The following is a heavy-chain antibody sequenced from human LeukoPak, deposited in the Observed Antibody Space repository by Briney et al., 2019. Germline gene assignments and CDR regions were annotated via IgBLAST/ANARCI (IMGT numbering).Heavy chain of an antibody. J-gene: IGHJ4*02. CDR2: ISSSGSTI. Sequence: GGSLRLSCAASGFTFSSYEMNWVRQAPGRGLEWVSYISSSGSTIYYADSVKGRFTISRDNAKNSLYLQMNSLRAEDTAVYYCATSFYGDDVYWGQGTLVTVSS. CDR3: ATSFYGDDVY. V-gene: IGHV3-48*03. D-gene: IGHD4-17*01. CDR1: GFTFSSYE.